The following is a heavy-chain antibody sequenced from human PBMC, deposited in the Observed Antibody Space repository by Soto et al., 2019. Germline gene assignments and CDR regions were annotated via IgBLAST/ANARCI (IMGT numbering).Heavy chain of an antibody. J-gene: IGHJ4*02. V-gene: IGHV5-51*01. D-gene: IGHD3-16*02. CDR3: ARLETYYDYVWGSYRYVAFDY. CDR1: GYSFTSYW. Sequence: PGESLKISCKGSGYSFTSYWIGWVRQMPGKGLEWMGIIYPGDSDTRYGPSFQGQVTISADKSISTAYLQWSSLKASDTAMYYCARLETYYDYVWGSYRYVAFDYWGQGTLVTVSS. CDR2: IYPGDSDT.